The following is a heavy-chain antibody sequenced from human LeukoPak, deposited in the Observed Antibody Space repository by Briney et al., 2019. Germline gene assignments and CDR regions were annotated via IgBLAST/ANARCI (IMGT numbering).Heavy chain of an antibody. Sequence: EASVKVSCKASGYTFTSYGMSWVRQAPGQGLEWMGWISAYNGNTNYAQKLKGRVTMTTDTSTSTAYMELRSLRSDDTAVYYCARCDYGSGSYYWGQGTLVTVSS. J-gene: IGHJ4*02. CDR3: ARCDYGSGSYY. CDR1: GYTFTSYG. D-gene: IGHD3-10*01. CDR2: ISAYNGNT. V-gene: IGHV1-18*01.